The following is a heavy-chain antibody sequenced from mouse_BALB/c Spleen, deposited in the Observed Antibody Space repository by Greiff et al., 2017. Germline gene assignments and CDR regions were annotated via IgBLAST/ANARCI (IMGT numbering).Heavy chain of an antibody. V-gene: IGHV2-9*02. J-gene: IGHJ3*01. CDR2: IWAGGST. CDR3: ARDGGFAY. CDR1: GFSLTSYG. Sequence: QVQLKESGPGLVAPSQSLSITCTVSGFSLTSYGVHWVRQPPGKGLEWLGVIWAGGSTNYNSALMSRLSISKDNSKSQVFLKMNSLQTDDTAMYCCARDGGFAYWGQGTLVTVSA.